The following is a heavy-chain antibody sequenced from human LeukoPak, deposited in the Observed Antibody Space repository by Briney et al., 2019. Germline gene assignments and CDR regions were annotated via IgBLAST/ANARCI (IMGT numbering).Heavy chain of an antibody. CDR1: GGSISSGGYY. Sequence: SETLSLTCTVSGGSISSGGYYWSWIRQHPGKGLEWIGYIYYSESTYYNPSLKSRVTISVDTSKNQFTLKLSSVTAADTAVYYCARDRCSSTSCYFDYWGQGTLVTVSS. J-gene: IGHJ4*02. CDR2: IYYSEST. CDR3: ARDRCSSTSCYFDY. D-gene: IGHD2-2*01. V-gene: IGHV4-31*03.